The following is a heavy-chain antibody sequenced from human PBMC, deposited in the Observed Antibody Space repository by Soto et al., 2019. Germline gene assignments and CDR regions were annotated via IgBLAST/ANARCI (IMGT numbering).Heavy chain of an antibody. D-gene: IGHD2-8*01. V-gene: IGHV1-69*01. CDR1: GGTFSSYA. J-gene: IGHJ6*02. Sequence: ASVKVSCKASGGTFSSYAISWVRQAPGQGLEWMGGIIPIFGTANYAQKFQGRVTITADESTSTAYMELSSLRSEDTAVYYCAREGRYCTNGGCFPGGYYYYGMDVRGQGTTVTVSS. CDR2: IIPIFGTA. CDR3: AREGRYCTNGGCFPGGYYYYGMDV.